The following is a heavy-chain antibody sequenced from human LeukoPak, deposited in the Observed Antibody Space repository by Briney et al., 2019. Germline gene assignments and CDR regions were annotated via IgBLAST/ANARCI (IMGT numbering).Heavy chain of an antibody. Sequence: ASVKVSCRASGYTFTGYYMRWVRQAPGQGLEWMVWINPNSGGTDYAQNFQGRVTMTRDTSISTAYMELSRLKSDDTAVYYCARSFGLVIVDFHYWRQGTLLIVS. CDR2: INPNSGGT. D-gene: IGHD3-3*01. J-gene: IGHJ4*02. V-gene: IGHV1-2*02. CDR3: ARSFGLVIVDFHY. CDR1: GYTFTGYY.